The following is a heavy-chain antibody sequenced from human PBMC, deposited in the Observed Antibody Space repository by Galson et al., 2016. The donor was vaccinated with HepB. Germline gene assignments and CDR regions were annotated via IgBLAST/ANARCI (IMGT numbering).Heavy chain of an antibody. Sequence: SLRLSCAASGFTFRSYSMNWVRQAPGRGLEWVASISTSSSSIYYADSVRGRITISRDDAKNSLDLRMSSLRAEDTAVYYCARYGSGTYNDYWGQGILVTVSS. CDR1: GFTFRSYS. CDR3: ARYGSGTYNDY. CDR2: ISTSSSSI. D-gene: IGHD3-10*01. J-gene: IGHJ4*02. V-gene: IGHV3-21*01.